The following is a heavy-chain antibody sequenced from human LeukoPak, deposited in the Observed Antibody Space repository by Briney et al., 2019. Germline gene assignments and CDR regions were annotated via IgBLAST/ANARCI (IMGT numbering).Heavy chain of an antibody. Sequence: GGSLRLSCAASGFSVSSNYMSWVRQAPGKGLEWVAILYSGGRTEYADSVKGRFAVSRDNSKNTLYLQMNSLRAEDTAVYYCARGAMVRAYPSGHYYYYYMDVWGKGTTVTISS. V-gene: IGHV3-53*01. CDR1: GFSVSSNY. D-gene: IGHD3-10*01. J-gene: IGHJ6*03. CDR2: LYSGGRT. CDR3: ARGAMVRAYPSGHYYYYYMDV.